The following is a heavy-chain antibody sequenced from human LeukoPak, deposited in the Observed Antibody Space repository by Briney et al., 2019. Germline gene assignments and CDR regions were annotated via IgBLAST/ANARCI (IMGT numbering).Heavy chain of an antibody. CDR2: IWYDGSNE. Sequence: GGSLRLSCAASGFTFSGYAMHWVRQAPGKGREWVAVIWYDGSNEYYTDSVKGRFTISRDNSKNTLYLQMNTLRAEDTAVYYCASSLGNGRYYYYYMDARGKGTTVTVSS. D-gene: IGHD2-8*01. J-gene: IGHJ6*03. CDR3: ASSLGNGRYYYYYMDA. V-gene: IGHV3-33*01. CDR1: GFTFSGYA.